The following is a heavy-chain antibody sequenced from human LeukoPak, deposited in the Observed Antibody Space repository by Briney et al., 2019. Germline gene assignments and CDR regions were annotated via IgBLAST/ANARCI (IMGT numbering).Heavy chain of an antibody. CDR1: SGSFSGYY. CDR3: ARRSGSYFDY. CDR2: INHSGST. J-gene: IGHJ4*02. V-gene: IGHV4-34*01. D-gene: IGHD1-26*01. Sequence: SETLSLTCAVYSGSFSGYYWSWLRQPPGKGLEWIGEINHSGSTNYNPSLKSRVTISVDTSKNQFSLKQSSVTAADTAVYYCARRSGSYFDYWGQGTLVTVSS.